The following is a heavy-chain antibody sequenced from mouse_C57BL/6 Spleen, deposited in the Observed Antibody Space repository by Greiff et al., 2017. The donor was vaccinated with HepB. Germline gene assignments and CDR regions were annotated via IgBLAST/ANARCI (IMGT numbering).Heavy chain of an antibody. J-gene: IGHJ1*03. CDR2: IRNKANGYTT. CDR1: GFTFTDYY. Sequence: DVQLQESGGGLVQPGGSLSLSCAASGFTFTDYYMSWVRQPPGKALEWLGFIRNKANGYTTEYSASVKGRFTISRDNSQSILYLQMNALRAEDSATYYCARYTYYGSSGYWYFDVWGTGTTVTVSS. V-gene: IGHV7-3*01. D-gene: IGHD1-1*01. CDR3: ARYTYYGSSGYWYFDV.